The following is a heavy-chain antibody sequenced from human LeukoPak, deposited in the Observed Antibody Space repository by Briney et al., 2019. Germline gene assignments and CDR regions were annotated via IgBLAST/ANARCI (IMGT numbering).Heavy chain of an antibody. J-gene: IGHJ4*02. Sequence: SETLSLTCAVYGGSFSGYYWSWVRQPPGKGLEWIGEINHSGSTNYNPSLKSRVTISVDTSKNQFSLKLSSVTAADTAVYYCARIMPGIAAAGEDYWGQGTLVTVSS. CDR1: GGSFSGYY. CDR3: ARIMPGIAAAGEDY. V-gene: IGHV4-34*01. D-gene: IGHD6-13*01. CDR2: INHSGST.